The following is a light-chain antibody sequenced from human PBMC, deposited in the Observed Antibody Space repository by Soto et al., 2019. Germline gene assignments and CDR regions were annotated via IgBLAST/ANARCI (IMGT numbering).Light chain of an antibody. Sequence: EVVLMQSPDTLSLSPGERATLSCRASESIRSHYIAWYQHKPGQAPRLLIFGASTRATGIPDRFRGSWAETEFTLTISRLEPEDFARYYCQNFGESPFTFGPGTKVDIK. V-gene: IGKV3-20*01. J-gene: IGKJ3*01. CDR2: GAS. CDR3: QNFGESPFT. CDR1: ESIRSHY.